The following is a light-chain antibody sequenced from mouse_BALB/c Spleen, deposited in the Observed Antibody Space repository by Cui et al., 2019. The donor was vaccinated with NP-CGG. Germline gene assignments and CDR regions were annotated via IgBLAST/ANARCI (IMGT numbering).Light chain of an antibody. CDR1: TGTVTTNNY. V-gene: IGLV1*01. Sequence: QAVVTQESALTTSPGETVTLTCRSNTGTVTTNNYANWVQEKPDHLFTGLIGGTNNRAPGVPARFSGSLIGDKAALTITGAQTEDEAIYFCALWYSNHWVFGGGTKLTFL. CDR3: ALWYSNHWV. CDR2: GTN. J-gene: IGLJ1*01.